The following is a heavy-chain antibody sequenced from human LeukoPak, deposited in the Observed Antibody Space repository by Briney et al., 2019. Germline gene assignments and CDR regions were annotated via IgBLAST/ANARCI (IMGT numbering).Heavy chain of an antibody. Sequence: PGGSLRLSCAASGFTFSSYWMNWARQAPGKGLEWVASINHNGNVNYYVDSVKGRFTISRDNAKNSLYLQMSNLRAEDTAVYYCAREPFDYWGQGILVTVSS. CDR3: AREPFDY. J-gene: IGHJ4*02. V-gene: IGHV3-7*01. CDR2: INHNGNVN. CDR1: GFTFSSYW.